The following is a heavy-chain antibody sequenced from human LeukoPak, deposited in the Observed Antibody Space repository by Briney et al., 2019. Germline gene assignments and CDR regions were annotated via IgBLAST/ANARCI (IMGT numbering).Heavy chain of an antibody. CDR2: INYSGST. D-gene: IGHD3-10*01. Sequence: SETLSLTCTVSGGSVSSTTYYWSWIRQPPGKGLEWIASINYSGSTYYNPSLKSRVTISVDTSENQFSLKLSSVTAADTAVYYCARYVVYGSGKYNFDYWGQGTLVTVSS. V-gene: IGHV4-39*01. CDR3: ARYVVYGSGKYNFDY. CDR1: GGSVSSTTYY. J-gene: IGHJ4*02.